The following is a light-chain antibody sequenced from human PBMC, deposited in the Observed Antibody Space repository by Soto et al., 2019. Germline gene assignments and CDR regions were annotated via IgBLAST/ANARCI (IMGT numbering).Light chain of an antibody. J-gene: IGKJ5*01. CDR1: QSVSTY. CDR2: DAS. V-gene: IGKV3-11*01. Sequence: EIVLTQSPATLALSPGERATLSCRASQSVSTYLAWYQQKPGQAPRLLISDASKRATGIPARFSGSGSRTDFTLTISSLEPEDFAAYYCQHRSEWPVSFGQGTRLE. CDR3: QHRSEWPVS.